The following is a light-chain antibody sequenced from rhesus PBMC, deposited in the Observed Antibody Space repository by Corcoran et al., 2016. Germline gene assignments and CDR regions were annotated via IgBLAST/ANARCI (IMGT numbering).Light chain of an antibody. Sequence: DVVMTQSPLALPITPGQPASISCRSSQSLVPSNGNTYLSWFQPKPGQPPRRLIYKVSTRYSGVHDRFSGGGEGTDFKLKISRVEAEDIVVYYCMQYTHIPYSFGQGTKVEIK. V-gene: IGKV2-65*01. CDR2: KVS. CDR1: QSLVPSNGNTY. CDR3: MQYTHIPYS. J-gene: IGKJ2*01.